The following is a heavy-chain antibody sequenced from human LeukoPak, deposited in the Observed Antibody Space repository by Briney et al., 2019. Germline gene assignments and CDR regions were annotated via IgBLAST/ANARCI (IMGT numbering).Heavy chain of an antibody. CDR2: IGGSGGST. D-gene: IGHD2-8*01. Sequence: GGSLRLSCAASGLTFSTYGMSWVRQAPGKGLEWISTIGGSGGSTYYADSVKGRFIISRDNSKNTLYLQMNSLRAEDTAVYYCAKRGFGTNAVPPSVGAKCYFDCWGQGTLVSVSS. J-gene: IGHJ4*02. CDR1: GLTFSTYG. CDR3: AKRGFGTNAVPPSVGAKCYFDC. V-gene: IGHV3-23*01.